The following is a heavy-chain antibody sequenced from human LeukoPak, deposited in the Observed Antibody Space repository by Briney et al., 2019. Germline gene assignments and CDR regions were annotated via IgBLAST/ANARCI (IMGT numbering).Heavy chain of an antibody. J-gene: IGHJ5*02. V-gene: IGHV3-66*01. CDR2: IYSGGST. Sequence: GGSLRLSCAASGFTVSSNYMSWVRQAPGKGLEWVSVIYSGGSTYYADSVKGRFTISRDNAKNSLYLQMNSLRAKDTAVYYCARDRGGYCSSTSCYMDWFDPWGRGTLVTVSS. CDR3: ARDRGGYCSSTSCYMDWFDP. CDR1: GFTVSSNY. D-gene: IGHD2-2*02.